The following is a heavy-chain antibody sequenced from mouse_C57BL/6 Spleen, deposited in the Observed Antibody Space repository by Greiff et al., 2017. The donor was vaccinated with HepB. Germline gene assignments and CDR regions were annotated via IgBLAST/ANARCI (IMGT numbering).Heavy chain of an antibody. V-gene: IGHV5-17*01. CDR1: GFTFSDYG. Sequence: EVQGVESGGGLVKPGGSLKLSCAASGFTFSDYGMHWVRQAPEKGLEWVAYISSGSSTIYYADTVKGRFTISRDNAKNTLFLQMTSLRSEYTAMYYCARPFYYDYPYYFDYWGQGTTLTVSS. CDR2: ISSGSSTI. D-gene: IGHD2-4*01. CDR3: ARPFYYDYPYYFDY. J-gene: IGHJ2*01.